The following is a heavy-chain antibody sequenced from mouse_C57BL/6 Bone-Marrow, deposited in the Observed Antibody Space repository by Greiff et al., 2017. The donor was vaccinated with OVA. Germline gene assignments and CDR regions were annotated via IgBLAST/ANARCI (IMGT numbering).Heavy chain of an antibody. J-gene: IGHJ4*01. CDR3: ARGNFGNSFYAMDY. CDR1: GFNIKNTY. Sequence: EVQLQQSVAELVRPGASVKLSCTASGFNIKNTYMHWVKQRPEQGLEWIGRIDPANDNTKYAPKFQGKATMTADTSSNTAYLQLSSLSSEDTAVFCFARGNFGNSFYAMDYWGQGTSVTVSS. V-gene: IGHV14-3*01. CDR2: IDPANDNT. D-gene: IGHD1-1*01.